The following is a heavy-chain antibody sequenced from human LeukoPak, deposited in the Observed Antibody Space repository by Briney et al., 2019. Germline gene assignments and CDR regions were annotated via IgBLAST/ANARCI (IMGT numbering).Heavy chain of an antibody. CDR1: GGSISSYY. CDR3: ARADWLLDAFDI. V-gene: IGHV4-59*08. CDR2: IYYSGST. J-gene: IGHJ3*02. Sequence: SETLSLTCTVSGGSISSYYWSWIRQPPGKGLEWIGYIYYSGSTNYNPSLKSRATISVDTSKNQFSLKLSSVTAADTAVYYCARADWLLDAFDIWGQGTMVTVSS. D-gene: IGHD3-9*01.